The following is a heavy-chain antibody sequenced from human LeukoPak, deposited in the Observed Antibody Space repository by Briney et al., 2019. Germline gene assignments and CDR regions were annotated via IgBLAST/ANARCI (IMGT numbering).Heavy chain of an antibody. CDR1: GFTVSSNY. V-gene: IGHV3-53*01. J-gene: IGHJ4*02. Sequence: GGSLRLSCAASGFTVSSNYMSWVRQAPGKGLEWVSVIYSGGSTYYADSMKGRFTISRDNSKNTLYLQMNSLRAEDTAVYYCARVGIGLVRPFDYWGQGTLVTVSS. CDR3: ARVGIGLVRPFDY. CDR2: IYSGGST. D-gene: IGHD3/OR15-3a*01.